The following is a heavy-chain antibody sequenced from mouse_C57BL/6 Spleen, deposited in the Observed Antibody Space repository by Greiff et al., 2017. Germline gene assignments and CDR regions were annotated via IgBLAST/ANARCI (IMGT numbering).Heavy chain of an antibody. CDR2: INYDGSST. Sequence: EVKLMESEGGLVQPGSSMKLSCTASGFTFSDYYMAWVRQVPEKGLEWVANINYDGSSTYYLDSLKSRFIISRDNAKNILYLQMSSLKSEDTATYYCAREEGYSNFDYWGQGTTRTVSS. J-gene: IGHJ2*01. D-gene: IGHD2-5*01. CDR1: GFTFSDYY. CDR3: AREEGYSNFDY. V-gene: IGHV5-16*01.